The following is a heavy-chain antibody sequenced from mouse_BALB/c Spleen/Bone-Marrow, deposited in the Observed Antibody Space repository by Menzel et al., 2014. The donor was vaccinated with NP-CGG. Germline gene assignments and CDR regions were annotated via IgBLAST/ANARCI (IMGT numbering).Heavy chain of an antibody. V-gene: IGHV1-67*01. CDR1: GYTFTAYA. CDR3: ARNFYGSSYFDY. Sequence: LVESGPELVRPGVSVKLSCKGSGYTFTAYAMHWVKQSHAKSLEWIGLISTYSGNTYYNQNFKGKATMTVDKSSSTAYMELARLTSEDPAIYYCARNFYGSSYFDYWGQGTTLTVSS. J-gene: IGHJ2*01. D-gene: IGHD1-1*01. CDR2: ISTYSGNT.